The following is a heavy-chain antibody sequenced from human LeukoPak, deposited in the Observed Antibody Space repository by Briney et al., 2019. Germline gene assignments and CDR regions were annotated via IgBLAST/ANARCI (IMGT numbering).Heavy chain of an antibody. CDR1: GYTFTSYG. Sequence: ALVKVSCKASGYTFTSYGIIWVRQAPGQGLEWMGWISAYSGNTNYAQNLQGRVTMTTDTSTSTAYMEVRSLRSDDTAVYYCARDYGSGSYRFDYWGQGTLVTVSS. CDR2: ISAYSGNT. J-gene: IGHJ4*02. D-gene: IGHD3-10*01. CDR3: ARDYGSGSYRFDY. V-gene: IGHV1-18*01.